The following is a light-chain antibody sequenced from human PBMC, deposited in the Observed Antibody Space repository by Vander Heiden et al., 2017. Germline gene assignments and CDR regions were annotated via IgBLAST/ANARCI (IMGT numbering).Light chain of an antibody. CDR2: SNN. V-gene: IGLV1-44*01. J-gene: IGLJ2*01. CDR1: SSNIGSNN. Sequence: SVLTQPPSASGTPGQRVTVSCSGSSSNIGSNNVNWDLQPPGAAPKLLLYSNNRRPSGVPDRFSGAKSGTTASMAISGLQSEDEADYYCAAWDDSLNGVVFGGGTKLTVL. CDR3: AAWDDSLNGVV.